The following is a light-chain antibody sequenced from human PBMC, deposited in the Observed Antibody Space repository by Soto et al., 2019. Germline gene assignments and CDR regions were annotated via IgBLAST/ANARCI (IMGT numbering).Light chain of an antibody. J-gene: IGKJ2*01. Sequence: IQFTQSPASLSASVGDRVTITCRASQAISGYLVWYQQNPGRAPKLLIYAASTLQSGVPSRFSGSGSGTDFTLTISSLHPADFATYYCQQFKSYPYTFGQGTKVDIK. CDR1: QAISGY. CDR2: AAS. CDR3: QQFKSYPYT. V-gene: IGKV1-9*01.